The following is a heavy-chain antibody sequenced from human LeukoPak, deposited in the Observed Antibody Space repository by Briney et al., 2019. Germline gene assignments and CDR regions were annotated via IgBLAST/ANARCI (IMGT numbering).Heavy chain of an antibody. Sequence: ASVKVSCKASGYTFTSYYMHWVRQAPGQGLEWMGIINPSGGSTSYAQKFQGRVTMTRDMSTSTDYMELSSLRSDDTAVYYCARVAILGVGLDDYWGQGTPVTVSS. CDR3: ARVAILGVGLDDY. V-gene: IGHV1-46*01. D-gene: IGHD3-3*01. J-gene: IGHJ4*02. CDR2: INPSGGST. CDR1: GYTFTSYY.